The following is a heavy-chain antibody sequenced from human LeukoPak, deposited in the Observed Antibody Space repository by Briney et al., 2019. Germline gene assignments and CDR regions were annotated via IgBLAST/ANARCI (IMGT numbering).Heavy chain of an antibody. J-gene: IGHJ5*02. Sequence: SVKVSCKASGGTFSSYAISWVRQAPGHGLEWMGRIIPIFGTANYAQKFQGRVTITTDESTSTAYMELSSLRSEDTAVYYCARAMIAGLGWFDPWGQGTLVTVSS. V-gene: IGHV1-69*05. CDR2: IIPIFGTA. D-gene: IGHD3-22*01. CDR1: GGTFSSYA. CDR3: ARAMIAGLGWFDP.